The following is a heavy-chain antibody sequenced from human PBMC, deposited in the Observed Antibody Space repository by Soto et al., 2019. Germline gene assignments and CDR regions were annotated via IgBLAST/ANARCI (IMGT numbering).Heavy chain of an antibody. V-gene: IGHV4-39*01. CDR1: GGSLTYIGDY. CDR3: ARHPYSYGSGKSRFDP. D-gene: IGHD3-10*01. Sequence: LQLQEAGPGLVKSSETLSLTCTVSGGSLTYIGDYWGWIRQPPGKGLEWIASISYSGSTFYNPSLRSRVTMSVDTSENQFSLKLTSVTATDTAIYYCARHPYSYGSGKSRFDPWGQGTLVTVSS. J-gene: IGHJ5*02. CDR2: ISYSGST.